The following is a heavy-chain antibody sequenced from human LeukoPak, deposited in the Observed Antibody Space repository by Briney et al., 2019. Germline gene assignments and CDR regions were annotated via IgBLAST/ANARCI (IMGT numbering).Heavy chain of an antibody. D-gene: IGHD7-27*01. CDR3: AKVTGDLKGYFDY. Sequence: GGSLRLSCAASGFTFSSYGMSWVRQAPGKGLEWVSAMSGGGGSTFYADSVKGRFTISRDNSKNTLYLQMNSLRGEDTAVYYCAKVTGDLKGYFDYWGQGTLVTVSS. V-gene: IGHV3-23*01. CDR2: MSGGGGST. CDR1: GFTFSSYG. J-gene: IGHJ4*02.